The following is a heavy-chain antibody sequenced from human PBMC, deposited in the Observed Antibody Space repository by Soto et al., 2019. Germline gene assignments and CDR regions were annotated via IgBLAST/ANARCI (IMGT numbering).Heavy chain of an antibody. J-gene: IGHJ5*02. D-gene: IGHD3-3*01. CDR3: ARSMYLIYDFWSGYYTFDP. CDR1: GGSISSSSYY. V-gene: IGHV4-39*01. Sequence: SETLSLTCTVSGGSISSSSYYWGWIRQPPGKGLEWIGSIYYSGSTYYNPSLKSRVTISVDTSKNQFSLKLSSVTAADTAVYYCARSMYLIYDFWSGYYTFDPWGQGTLVTVSS. CDR2: IYYSGST.